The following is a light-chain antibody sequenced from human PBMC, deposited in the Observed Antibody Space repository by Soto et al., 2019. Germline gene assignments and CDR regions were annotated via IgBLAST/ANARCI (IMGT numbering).Light chain of an antibody. Sequence: DIQMTQSPSTLSASVGDRVTITCRASQSISSWLAWYQQKPGKAPKLLIYDASSLESGVPSRFSGSGSRTEFTLTISSLQPDDFATYYCQQYNSYSKFGQGTKVEIK. V-gene: IGKV1-5*01. J-gene: IGKJ1*01. CDR3: QQYNSYSK. CDR2: DAS. CDR1: QSISSW.